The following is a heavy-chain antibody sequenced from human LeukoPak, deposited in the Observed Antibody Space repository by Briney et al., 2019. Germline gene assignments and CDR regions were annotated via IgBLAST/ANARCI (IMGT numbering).Heavy chain of an antibody. J-gene: IGHJ6*03. CDR3: ARVYPPPSSYYYYYMDV. V-gene: IGHV4-39*07. Sequence: SETLSLTCTVSGGSISSSSYYWGWIRQPPGKGLEWIGSIYYSGSTNYNPSLKSRVTISVDTSKNQFSLKLSSVTAADTAVYYCARVYPPPSSYYYYYMDVWGKGTTVTVSS. CDR1: GGSISSSSYY. CDR2: IYYSGST.